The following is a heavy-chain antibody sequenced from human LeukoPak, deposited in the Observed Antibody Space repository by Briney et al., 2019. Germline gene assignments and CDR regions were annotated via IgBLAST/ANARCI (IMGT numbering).Heavy chain of an antibody. Sequence: GGSLRLSCAASGFTFRSLAMHWVRQAPGKGLEYVSAISSNGGRTYYADSVKGRFTISRDNSKNTLYLQMSSLRPEDTAVYYCVNQISGWVYWGQGTLVTVSS. CDR1: GFTFRSLA. V-gene: IGHV3-64D*06. CDR2: ISSNGGRT. CDR3: VNQISGWVY. J-gene: IGHJ4*02. D-gene: IGHD6-19*01.